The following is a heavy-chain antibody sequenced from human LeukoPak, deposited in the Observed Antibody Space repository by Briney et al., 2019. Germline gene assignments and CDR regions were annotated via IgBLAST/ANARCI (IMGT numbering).Heavy chain of an antibody. CDR2: INAGNGNT. CDR1: GYTFTNYA. D-gene: IGHD3-10*01. CDR3: ARVGDILWFGELSHIFDY. Sequence: GASVKVSCKASGYTFTNYAMHWVRQAPGQRLEWMGWINAGNGNTKYSQEFQGRVTMTRDTSASTAYMELSSLRSEDTAVYYCARVGDILWFGELSHIFDYWGQGTLVTVSS. V-gene: IGHV1-3*03. J-gene: IGHJ4*02.